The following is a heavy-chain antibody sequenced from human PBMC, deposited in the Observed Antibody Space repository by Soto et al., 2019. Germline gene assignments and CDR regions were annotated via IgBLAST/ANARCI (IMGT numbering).Heavy chain of an antibody. CDR2: INMDGSST. D-gene: IGHD2-2*01. Sequence: GGSLRLSCAASGFTFSADWMHWVRQAAGKGLVWVSRINMDGSSTNYADSVKGRFTISRDNAKNTLYLQMNSLRVDDTAVYYCARGPRGLYHHDYWGQGALVTVSS. V-gene: IGHV3-74*01. CDR3: ARGPRGLYHHDY. J-gene: IGHJ4*02. CDR1: GFTFSADW.